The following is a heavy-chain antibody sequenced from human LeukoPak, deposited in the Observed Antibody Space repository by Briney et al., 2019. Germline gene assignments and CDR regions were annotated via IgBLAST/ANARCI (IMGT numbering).Heavy chain of an antibody. V-gene: IGHV3-30*03. J-gene: IGHJ4*02. Sequence: GGSLRLSCTASGFTFNSYGMHWVRQAPGKGLEWVTFISYDGSNKYYADSVKGRFTISRDNSKNTLYLQMNSLRAEDTAVYYCASYGSGFDYWGQGTLVTVSS. D-gene: IGHD3-10*01. CDR2: ISYDGSNK. CDR3: ASYGSGFDY. CDR1: GFTFNSYG.